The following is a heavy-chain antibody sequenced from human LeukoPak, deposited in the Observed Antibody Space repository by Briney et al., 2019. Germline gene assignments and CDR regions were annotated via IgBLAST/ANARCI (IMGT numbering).Heavy chain of an antibody. CDR2: ISDDGSRQ. D-gene: IGHD3-10*01. V-gene: IGHV3-30-3*01. Sequence: GRSLRLSCPATGFTFSNYAIHWGRQAPGKGLEWVAFISDDGSRQHYADSVKGRLTISRDNSKNTLNLQMNSLRAEDTAVYYCVKDRTGTYTLDYWGQGTLVTVSS. CDR3: VKDRTGTYTLDY. CDR1: GFTFSNYA. J-gene: IGHJ4*02.